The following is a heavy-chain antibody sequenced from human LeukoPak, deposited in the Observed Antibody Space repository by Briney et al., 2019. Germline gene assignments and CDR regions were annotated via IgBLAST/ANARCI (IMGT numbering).Heavy chain of an antibody. V-gene: IGHV1-2*02. CDR3: ARDFGYCGGDCLGY. CDR2: INPNSGGA. Sequence: ASVKVSCKASGYTFTGYYMHWVRQAPGQGREWMGWINPNSGGANYAQKFQGRVTMTRDTYISTAYMELSRLRSDDTAVYYCARDFGYCGGDCLGYWGQGTLVTVSS. J-gene: IGHJ4*02. D-gene: IGHD2-21*02. CDR1: GYTFTGYY.